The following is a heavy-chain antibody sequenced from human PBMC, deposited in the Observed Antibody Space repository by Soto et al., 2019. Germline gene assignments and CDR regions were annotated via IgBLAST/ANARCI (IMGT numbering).Heavy chain of an antibody. D-gene: IGHD5-12*01. CDR2: IYWDVDK. V-gene: IGHV2-5*02. Sequence: QITLKESGPTLVKPTQTLTLTCTFSGFSLSTSGVGVGWIRQPPGKALAWLALIYWDVDKRYSPSLKIRLTITKDTSKSQVVLTMTDMDPVDTATYYCAHRPDIVATIRSAAFDIWGQGTMVTVSS. CDR3: AHRPDIVATIRSAAFDI. J-gene: IGHJ3*02. CDR1: GFSLSTSGVG.